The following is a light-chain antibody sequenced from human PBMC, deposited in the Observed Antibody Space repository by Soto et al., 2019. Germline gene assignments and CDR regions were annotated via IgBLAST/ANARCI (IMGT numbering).Light chain of an antibody. CDR1: QTLNDW. V-gene: IGKV1-5*03. CDR2: AAS. Sequence: DIPMTQSPSTLSASVGDRVTITCRASQTLNDWLAWYQQKPGKAPKLLIYAASDLERGVPSRFGGSGSGTEFTLTISSLQPDDFATYYCQQYFKYPWTFGQGNKVEIK. J-gene: IGKJ1*01. CDR3: QQYFKYPWT.